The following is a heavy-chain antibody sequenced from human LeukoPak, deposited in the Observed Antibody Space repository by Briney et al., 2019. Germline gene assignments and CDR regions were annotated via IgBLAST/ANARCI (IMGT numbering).Heavy chain of an antibody. Sequence: GGSLRLSCAASGFTFSGSAMHWVRQASGKGLEWVGRIRSKANSYATAYAASVKGRFTISRDDSKNTAYLQMNSLKTEDTAVYYCTVPLVERRGATMIEYWGQGTLVTVSS. CDR1: GFTFSGSA. V-gene: IGHV3-73*01. D-gene: IGHD1-26*01. J-gene: IGHJ4*02. CDR3: TVPLVERRGATMIEY. CDR2: IRSKANSYAT.